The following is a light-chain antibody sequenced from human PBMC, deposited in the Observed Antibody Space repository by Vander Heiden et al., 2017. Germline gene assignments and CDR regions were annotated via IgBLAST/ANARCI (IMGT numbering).Light chain of an antibody. V-gene: IGKV3-20*01. J-gene: IGKJ3*01. Sequence: EFVLEQSPGTLSQSPGERATLSCRASQSVSSSYLAWYQQKPGQAPRLLIYGASSRATGIPDRFSGSGSGTDFTLTISRLEPEDFAVYYCQQYGSSPLTFGPGTKVDIK. CDR3: QQYGSSPLT. CDR2: GAS. CDR1: QSVSSSY.